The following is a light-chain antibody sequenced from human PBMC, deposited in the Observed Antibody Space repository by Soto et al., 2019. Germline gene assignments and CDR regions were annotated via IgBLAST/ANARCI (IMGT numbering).Light chain of an antibody. CDR3: QQYGSSALT. CDR2: GAS. Sequence: EIVLTQSPGTLSLSPGEGATLSCRASQSVTSNYLAWYQQKSGQAPRLLIYGASSRATGIPDRFSGSGSGTDFTLTISRLESEDFAVYYCQQYGSSALTFGQGTKVEIK. V-gene: IGKV3-20*01. CDR1: QSVTSNY. J-gene: IGKJ1*01.